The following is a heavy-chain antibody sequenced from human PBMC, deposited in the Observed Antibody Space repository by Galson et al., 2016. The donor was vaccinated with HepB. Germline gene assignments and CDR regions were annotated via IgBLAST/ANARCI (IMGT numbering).Heavy chain of an antibody. J-gene: IGHJ2*01. Sequence: SETLSLTCAVYGASLSEYYWSWIRQSPGKGLEWIGEINHNGDTNYSPSLKGRVTISVDTSKNQVSLRLRSITAADTAVYYSARNFVGRGARYEYFGLGGRGTLGTVSS. CDR2: INHNGDT. V-gene: IGHV4-34*01. D-gene: IGHD5-12*01. CDR3: ARNFVGRGARYEYFGL. CDR1: GASLSEYY.